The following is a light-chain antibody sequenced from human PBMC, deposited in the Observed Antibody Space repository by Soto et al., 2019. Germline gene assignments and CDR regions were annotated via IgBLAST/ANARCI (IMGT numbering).Light chain of an antibody. CDR3: QHYGSSPGFT. CDR1: QSVSSSY. V-gene: IGKV3-20*01. J-gene: IGKJ3*01. CDR2: GAS. Sequence: EIVLTQSPGTLSLSPGERATLSCRASQSVSSSYLAWYQQKPGQAPRLLLYGASSRATGIPDRFSGSGSGTDFTLTVSRLEPEDFAVYYCQHYGSSPGFTFGPGTKVDI.